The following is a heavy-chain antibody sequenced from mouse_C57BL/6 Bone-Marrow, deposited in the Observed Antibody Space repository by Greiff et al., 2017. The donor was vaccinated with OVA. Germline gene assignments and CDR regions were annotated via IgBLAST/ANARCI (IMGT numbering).Heavy chain of an antibody. CDR3: LIYYDYGRPLYWYFDV. J-gene: IGHJ1*03. V-gene: IGHV1-76*01. Sequence: VQLQQSGAELVRPGASVKLSCKASGYTFTDYYINWVKQRPGQGLEWIARIYPGSGNTYYNEKFKGKATLTAEKSSSTAYMQLSSLTSEDSAVYVCLIYYDYGRPLYWYFDVWGTGTTVTVSS. CDR1: GYTFTDYY. CDR2: IYPGSGNT. D-gene: IGHD2-4*01.